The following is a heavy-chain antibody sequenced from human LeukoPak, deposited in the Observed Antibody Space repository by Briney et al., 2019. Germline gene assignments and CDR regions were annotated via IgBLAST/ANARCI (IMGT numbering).Heavy chain of an antibody. CDR3: ARTFTSSWYSDY. V-gene: IGHV3-53*04. CDR1: GFTVSSNY. D-gene: IGHD6-13*01. Sequence: GGSLRLSCAASGFTVSSNYMSWVRQAPGKGLEWVSVIYSGGSTYYAGSVKGRFTISRHISKNTLYLQMNSLRTEDTAVYYCARTFTSSWYSDYWGQGTLVTVSS. J-gene: IGHJ4*02. CDR2: IYSGGST.